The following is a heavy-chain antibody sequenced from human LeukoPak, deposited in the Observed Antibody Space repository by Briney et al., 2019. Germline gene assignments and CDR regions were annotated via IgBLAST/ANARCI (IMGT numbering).Heavy chain of an antibody. J-gene: IGHJ4*02. CDR3: ARGAYYYDSSGCYDY. V-gene: IGHV4-39*07. Sequence: PSETLSLTCTVSGGSISSSSYYRGWIRQPPGKGLEWIGSIYYSGSTYYNPSLESRVTISVDTSKNQFSLKLSSVTAADTAVYYCARGAYYYDSSGCYDYWGQGTLVTVSS. CDR2: IYYSGST. D-gene: IGHD3-22*01. CDR1: GGSISSSSYY.